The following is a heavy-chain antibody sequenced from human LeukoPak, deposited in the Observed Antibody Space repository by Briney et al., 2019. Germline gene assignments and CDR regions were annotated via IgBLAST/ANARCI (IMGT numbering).Heavy chain of an antibody. CDR3: ARNSPQKNYYYYGMDV. Sequence: GGSLRLSCAASGFTFSSYWMHWVRQAPGKGLVRVSRINSDGSSTSYADSVKGRFTISRDNSKNTLYLQMNSLRAEDTAVYYCARNSPQKNYYYYGMDVWGQGTTVTVSS. CDR1: GFTFSSYW. CDR2: INSDGSST. J-gene: IGHJ6*02. V-gene: IGHV3-74*01.